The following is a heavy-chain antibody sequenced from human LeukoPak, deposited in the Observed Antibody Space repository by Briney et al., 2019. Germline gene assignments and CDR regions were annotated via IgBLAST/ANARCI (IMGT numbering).Heavy chain of an antibody. V-gene: IGHV3-64*01. Sequence: HPGGSLRLSCAASGFTFSTYAMHWVRQAPGKGLEYVSTISRNGGTTYYANSVKGRFTISRDNSKNTLYLQMGSLRPEDMAVYYCAKDDRWLQFCCWGQGTLVTVSA. CDR2: ISRNGGTT. J-gene: IGHJ4*02. CDR1: GFTFSTYA. CDR3: AKDDRWLQFCC. D-gene: IGHD5-24*01.